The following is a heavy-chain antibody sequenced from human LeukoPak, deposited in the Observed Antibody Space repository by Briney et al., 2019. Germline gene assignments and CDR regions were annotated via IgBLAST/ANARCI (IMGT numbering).Heavy chain of an antibody. V-gene: IGHV1-18*01. CDR1: GYTFTSYG. Sequence: ASVKVSCKASGYTFTSYGISWVRQAPGQGLEWMGWISAYNGNTNYAQKLQGRVTMTTDTSTSTAYMELRSLRSDDTAVYYCARDGSVYDFWGGPSRAEYFQHWGQGTLVTVSS. D-gene: IGHD3-3*01. J-gene: IGHJ1*01. CDR3: ARDGSVYDFWGGPSRAEYFQH. CDR2: ISAYNGNT.